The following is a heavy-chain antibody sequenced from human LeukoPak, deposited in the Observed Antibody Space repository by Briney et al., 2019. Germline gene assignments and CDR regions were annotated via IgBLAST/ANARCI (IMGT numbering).Heavy chain of an antibody. J-gene: IGHJ3*02. CDR1: GFTFSSYG. Sequence: GGSLRLSCAASGFTFSSYGMHWVRQAPGKGLEWVAFIRYDGSNKYYADSVKGRFTISRDNSKNTLYLQMNSLRAEDTAVYYCAKAINYYDTFDIWGQGTMVTVSS. CDR2: IRYDGSNK. CDR3: AKAINYYDTFDI. V-gene: IGHV3-30*02. D-gene: IGHD3-10*01.